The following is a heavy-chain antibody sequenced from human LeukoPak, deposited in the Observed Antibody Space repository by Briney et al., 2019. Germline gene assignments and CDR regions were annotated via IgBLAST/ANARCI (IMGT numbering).Heavy chain of an antibody. CDR3: AGGYCSGGSCSQPGNYYYYYGMDV. J-gene: IGHJ6*02. V-gene: IGHV4-39*01. D-gene: IGHD2-15*01. CDR2: IYYSGST. CDR1: GGSISSSSYY. Sequence: SETLSLTCTVSGGSISSSSYYWGWIRQPPGTGLEWIGSIYYSGSTYYNPSLKSRVTISVDTSKNQFSLKLSSVTAADTAVYYCAGGYCSGGSCSQPGNYYYYYGMDVWGQGTTVTVSS.